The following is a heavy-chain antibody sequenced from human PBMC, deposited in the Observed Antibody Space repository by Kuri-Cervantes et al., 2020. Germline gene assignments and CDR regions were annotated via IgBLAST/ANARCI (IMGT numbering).Heavy chain of an antibody. CDR2: ISAYNGNT. Sequence: ASVKVSCKASGYTFTNYGISWVRQAPGQGLEWMGWISAYNGNTNYAQNLQGRVTMTTDTSTSTAYMELTSLRSEDTAVYYCARGEYQLLNHWYFDLWGRGTLVTVSS. V-gene: IGHV1-18*01. J-gene: IGHJ2*01. CDR1: GYTFTNYG. CDR3: ARGEYQLLNHWYFDL. D-gene: IGHD2-2*01.